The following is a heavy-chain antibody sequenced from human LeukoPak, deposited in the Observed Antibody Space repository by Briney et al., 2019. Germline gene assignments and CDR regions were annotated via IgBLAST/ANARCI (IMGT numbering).Heavy chain of an antibody. CDR1: GGSISSSSYY. V-gene: IGHV4-39*07. D-gene: IGHD2-15*01. CDR2: SYYSGST. CDR3: ARELRFLGLPDAFDI. J-gene: IGHJ3*02. Sequence: SETLSLTCTVSGGSISSSSYYGRRIRQPPGKGLEWIGSSYYSGSTYYNPSLKSPVTTSVDTSKNQFSLKLRSVTAADTAVYYCARELRFLGLPDAFDIWGEGTMVTVSS.